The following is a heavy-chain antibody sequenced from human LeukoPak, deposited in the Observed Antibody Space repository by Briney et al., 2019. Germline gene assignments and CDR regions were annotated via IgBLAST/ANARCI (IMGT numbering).Heavy chain of an antibody. V-gene: IGHV3-23*01. J-gene: IGHJ4*02. CDR3: AKVGKGYCSGGSCPRTYYFDY. Sequence: GGSLRLSCAASGFTFSSYTMSWVRQAPGKGLEWVSAISGSGGSTYYADSVKGRFTISRDNSKNTLYLQMNSLRAEDTAVYYCAKVGKGYCSGGSCPRTYYFDYWGQGTLVTVSS. CDR2: ISGSGGST. D-gene: IGHD2-15*01. CDR1: GFTFSSYT.